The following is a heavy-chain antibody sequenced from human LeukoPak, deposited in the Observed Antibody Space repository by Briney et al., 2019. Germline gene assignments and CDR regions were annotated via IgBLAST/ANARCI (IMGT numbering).Heavy chain of an antibody. Sequence: SETLSLTCAVYGGSFSGYYWSWIRQPPGKGPEWIGEINHSGSTNYNPSLKSRVTISVDTSKNQFSLKLSSVTAADTAVYYCARGDYGDPPGYYYYGMDVWGQGTTVTVSS. D-gene: IGHD4-17*01. J-gene: IGHJ6*02. CDR3: ARGDYGDPPGYYYYGMDV. V-gene: IGHV4-34*01. CDR2: INHSGST. CDR1: GGSFSGYY.